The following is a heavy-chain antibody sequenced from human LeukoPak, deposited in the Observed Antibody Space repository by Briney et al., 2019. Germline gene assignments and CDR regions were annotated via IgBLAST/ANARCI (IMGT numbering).Heavy chain of an antibody. Sequence: GGSLRLSCAASGFTFSTYGMTWVRQAPGRGLEWVSAISGSAARTFYADSVKGRFTISRDNSKNTLSLQMNNLRAADTAVYYCAKNLDRDGWFSNFDYWGQGALVTVSS. CDR3: AKNLDRDGWFSNFDY. CDR1: GFTFSTYG. J-gene: IGHJ4*02. V-gene: IGHV3-23*01. D-gene: IGHD5-24*01. CDR2: ISGSAART.